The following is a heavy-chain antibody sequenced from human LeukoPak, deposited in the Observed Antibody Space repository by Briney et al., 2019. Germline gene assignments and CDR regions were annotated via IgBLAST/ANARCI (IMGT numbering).Heavy chain of an antibody. V-gene: IGHV3-48*03. J-gene: IGHJ6*03. CDR2: ISSSGSTI. D-gene: IGHD6-13*01. CDR1: GFTPSRYE. Sequence: GGSLRLSCAASGFTPSRYEMNWVRQAPGKGLGWVSYISSSGSTIYYADSVKGRFTISRDNAKNSLYLQMNSLRAEDTAVYYCARDRGSSSYYYYYMDVWGKGTTVTISS. CDR3: ARDRGSSSYYYYYMDV.